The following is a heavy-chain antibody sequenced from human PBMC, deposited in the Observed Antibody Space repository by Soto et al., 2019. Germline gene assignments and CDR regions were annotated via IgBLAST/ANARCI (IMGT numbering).Heavy chain of an antibody. V-gene: IGHV1-69*01. Sequence: QVQLVQSGAEVKEPESSVQVSCKASGGGNLRDYRTTWVRRAPGQGLEWMGGIIPKLGSANYAQNFQGRVTVTADESTNTVYMELRSLRSDDTAVYYCARGGDVYNSGAVYRGEGPPVTVSS. CDR3: ARGGDVYNSGAVY. CDR2: IIPKLGSA. D-gene: IGHD2-21*02. J-gene: IGHJ4*02. CDR1: GGGNLRDYR.